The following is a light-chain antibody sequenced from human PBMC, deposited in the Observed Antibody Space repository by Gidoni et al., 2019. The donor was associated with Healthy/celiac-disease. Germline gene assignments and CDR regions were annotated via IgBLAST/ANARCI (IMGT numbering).Light chain of an antibody. CDR2: AAS. J-gene: IGKJ2*01. CDR1: QSISSY. V-gene: IGKV1-39*01. Sequence: DIQMTQSPSSLSASVGDRVTITCRARQSISSYLNWYQQKPGKAPKLLMYAASSLQSGVPSRFSGSGSETDFTLTISSLQPEDVATYYCQQSYSTPYTFGQGTKLEIK. CDR3: QQSYSTPYT.